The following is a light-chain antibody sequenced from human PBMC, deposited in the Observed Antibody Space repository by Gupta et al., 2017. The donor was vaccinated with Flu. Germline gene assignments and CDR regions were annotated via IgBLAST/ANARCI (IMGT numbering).Light chain of an antibody. CDR1: TSDIGASKY. CDR3: TSSTTSTTLV. J-gene: IGLJ1*01. CDR2: EVS. V-gene: IGLV2-14*03. Sequence: QSALTQPASVSGSPGQTITISCTGTTSDIGASKYVSWYQQHADKAPKLIIYEVSNRPSGIASRFSASKSANTASLTISGLQQDDEADYYCTSSTTSTTLVFGTGTKVTVL.